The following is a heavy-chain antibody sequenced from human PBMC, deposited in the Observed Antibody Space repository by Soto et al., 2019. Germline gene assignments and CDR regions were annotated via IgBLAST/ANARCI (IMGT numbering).Heavy chain of an antibody. D-gene: IGHD3-16*01. J-gene: IGHJ6*02. Sequence: PGESLKISCQGSGYSFTSYWIGWVRQMPGKGLEWMGIIYPGDSDTRYSPSFQGQVTISADKSISTAYLQWSSLKASDTAMYYCARLEMAVGHYYGMDVWGQGTTVTVSS. CDR2: IYPGDSDT. CDR3: ARLEMAVGHYYGMDV. CDR1: GYSFTSYW. V-gene: IGHV5-51*01.